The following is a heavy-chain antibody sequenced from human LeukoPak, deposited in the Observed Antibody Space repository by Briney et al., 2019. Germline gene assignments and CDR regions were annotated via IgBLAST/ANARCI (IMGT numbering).Heavy chain of an antibody. V-gene: IGHV3-64*01. Sequence: QTGGSLRLSCAASGFIFSSYDMHWVRQAPGKGLEYVSAISSNGGSTYYANSVKGRFTISRDNAKNSLYLQMNSLRAEDTAVYYCARDGTYYYGSGSYNWFDPWGQGTLVTVSS. CDR2: ISSNGGST. D-gene: IGHD3-10*01. CDR1: GFIFSSYD. CDR3: ARDGTYYYGSGSYNWFDP. J-gene: IGHJ5*02.